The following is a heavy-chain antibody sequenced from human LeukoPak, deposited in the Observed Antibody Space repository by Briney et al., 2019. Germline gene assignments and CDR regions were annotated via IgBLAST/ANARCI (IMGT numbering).Heavy chain of an antibody. V-gene: IGHV1-18*04. CDR3: ARGGASSSSVLGQDY. Sequence: ASVKVSCKASGYTFTGYYMHWVRQAPGQGLEWMGWISAYNGNTNYAQKLQGRVTMTTDTSTSTAYMELRSLRSDDTAVYYCARGGASSSSVLGQDYWGQGTLVTVSS. J-gene: IGHJ4*02. D-gene: IGHD6-6*01. CDR2: ISAYNGNT. CDR1: GYTFTGYY.